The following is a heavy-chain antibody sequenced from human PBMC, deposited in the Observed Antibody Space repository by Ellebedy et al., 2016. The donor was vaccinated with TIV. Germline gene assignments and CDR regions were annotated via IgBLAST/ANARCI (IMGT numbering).Heavy chain of an antibody. Sequence: ESLKISXAASGFTFSSYWMHWVRQPPGKGLEWIGEINRSGSTNYSPSLKSRVTISVDTSKNQFSLKLSSVTAADSAVYYCVRSEGYAMDVWGQGTTVTVSS. J-gene: IGHJ6*02. CDR3: VRSEGYAMDV. V-gene: IGHV4-34*01. CDR2: INRSGST. CDR1: GFTFSSYW.